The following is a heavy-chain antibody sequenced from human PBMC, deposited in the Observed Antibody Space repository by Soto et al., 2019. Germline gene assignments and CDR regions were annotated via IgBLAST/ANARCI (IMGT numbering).Heavy chain of an antibody. J-gene: IGHJ2*01. CDR2: IIPIFGTA. CDR1: GGTFSSYA. V-gene: IGHV1-69*13. D-gene: IGHD2-2*01. CDR3: ATVTTRVWYFDL. Sequence: GASVKVSCKASGGTFSSYAISWVRQAPGQGLEWMGGIIPIFGTANYAQKFQGRVTITADESTSTAYMELSSLRSEDTAVYYCATVTTRVWYFDLWGRGTLVTVSS.